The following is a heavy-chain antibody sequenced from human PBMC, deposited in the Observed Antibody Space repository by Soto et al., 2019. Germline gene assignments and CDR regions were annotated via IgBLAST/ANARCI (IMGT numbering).Heavy chain of an antibody. CDR3: ARDISYDDSSGYYYVNDY. CDR1: GGSMRSYY. CDR2: IYYSGST. V-gene: IGHV4-59*01. J-gene: IGHJ4*02. D-gene: IGHD3-22*01. Sequence: SETLSLTCSISGGSMRSYYWSWIRQSPGEGLEWIGYIYYSGSTNYNPSLNSRVTISVDTSKNQFSLDLSSVTAADSAVYYCARDISYDDSSGYYYVNDYWGQGTLVTVSS.